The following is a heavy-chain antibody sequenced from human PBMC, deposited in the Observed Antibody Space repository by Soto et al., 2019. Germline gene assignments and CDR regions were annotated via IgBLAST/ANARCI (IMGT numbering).Heavy chain of an antibody. D-gene: IGHD4-17*01. CDR1: GFTFSSYG. V-gene: IGHV3-30*18. Sequence: GGSLRLSCTASGFTFSSYGMHWVRQAPGKGLEWVAVISYDGSNKYYADSVKGRFTISRENSKNTLYLQMNSLRAEDTAVYYCAKDLGDYYYYYGMDVWGQGTTVTVSS. CDR2: ISYDGSNK. CDR3: AKDLGDYYYYYGMDV. J-gene: IGHJ6*02.